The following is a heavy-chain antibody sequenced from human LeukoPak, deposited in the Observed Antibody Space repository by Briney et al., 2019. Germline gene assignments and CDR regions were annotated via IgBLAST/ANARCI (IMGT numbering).Heavy chain of an antibody. Sequence: PGGSLRLSCTASGFTFSDRYIDWVRQAPGKGLEWVGRSRNEANSYTTEYAASVRGRFTISRDESKNLLYLQMNSLKTEDTAVYYCTRCSTGIRLYFFDYWGQGTLVTVSS. V-gene: IGHV3-72*01. CDR3: TRCSTGIRLYFFDY. J-gene: IGHJ4*02. D-gene: IGHD1-1*01. CDR2: SRNEANSYTT. CDR1: GFTFSDRY.